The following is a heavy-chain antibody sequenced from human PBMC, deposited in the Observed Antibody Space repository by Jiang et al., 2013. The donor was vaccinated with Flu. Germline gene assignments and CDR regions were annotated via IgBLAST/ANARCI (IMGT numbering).Heavy chain of an antibody. V-gene: IGHV4-39*07. CDR1: SGSIISDDYY. Sequence: GSGLVKPSQTLSLTCTVSSGSIISDDYYWSWIRQPPGKGLEWIGSIYYSGSTYYNPSLKSRVTISVDTSKNQFSLKLSSVTAADTAVYYCARSGYSSSWAHYYYYYGMDVWGQGTTVTVSS. CDR2: IYYSGST. CDR3: ARSGYSSSWAHYYYYYGMDV. D-gene: IGHD6-13*01. J-gene: IGHJ6*02.